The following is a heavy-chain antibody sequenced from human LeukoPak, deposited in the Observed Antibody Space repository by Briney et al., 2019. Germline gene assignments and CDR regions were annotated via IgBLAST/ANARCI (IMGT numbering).Heavy chain of an antibody. CDR2: ISSSSSYI. CDR1: GFTFSSYS. D-gene: IGHD3-10*01. Sequence: GGSLRLSCAASGFTFSSYSMNWVRQAPGRGLEWVSSISSSSSYIYYADSVKGRFTISRDNAKNSLYLQMNSLRAEDTAVYYCARHKSITMVRGVRNWFDPWGQGTLVTVSS. CDR3: ARHKSITMVRGVRNWFDP. V-gene: IGHV3-21*01. J-gene: IGHJ5*02.